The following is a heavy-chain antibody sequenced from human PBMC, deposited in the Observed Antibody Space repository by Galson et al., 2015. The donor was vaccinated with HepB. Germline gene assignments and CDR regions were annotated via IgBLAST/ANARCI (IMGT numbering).Heavy chain of an antibody. J-gene: IGHJ4*02. CDR2: INSGSTSI. CDR3: ARGDGSFGY. CDR1: GFSFSDSA. D-gene: IGHD1-26*01. Sequence: SLRLSCAASGFSFSDSAMNWVRQAPGKGLEWVSSINSGSTSIHYADSLRGRVTISRDNTKNSLYLQMNSLQVEDTAVYYCARGDGSFGYWGQGTLVTVSS. V-gene: IGHV3-21*06.